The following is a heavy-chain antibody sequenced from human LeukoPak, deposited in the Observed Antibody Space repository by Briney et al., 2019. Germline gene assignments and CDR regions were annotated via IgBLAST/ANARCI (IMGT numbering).Heavy chain of an antibody. CDR2: ISVSGDRT. CDR1: GFAFGTYA. D-gene: IGHD3-16*01. V-gene: IGHV3-23*01. J-gene: IGHJ4*02. CDR3: AKASWVSSTDAVR. Sequence: PGGSLRLSCAGSGFAFGTYAMCWVRQAPGKGPEAVSSISVSGDRTYYADSVKGRFTLSSDSSRNTVYFQLNNLRVEDTAIYYCAKASWVSSTDAVRWGQGTLVTVSS.